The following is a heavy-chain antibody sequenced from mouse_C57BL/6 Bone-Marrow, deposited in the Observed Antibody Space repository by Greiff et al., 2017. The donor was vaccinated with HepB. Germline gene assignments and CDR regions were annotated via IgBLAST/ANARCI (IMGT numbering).Heavy chain of an antibody. CDR1: GYSITSGYY. CDR3: ARADSWVWAMDY. J-gene: IGHJ4*01. CDR2: ISYDGSN. V-gene: IGHV3-6*01. Sequence: VQLQQSGPGLVKPSQSLSLTCSVTGYSITSGYYWNWIRQFPGNKLEWMGYISYDGSNNYNPSLKNRISITRDTSKNQFFLKLNSVTTEDTATYYCARADSWVWAMDYWGQGTSVTVSS. D-gene: IGHD4-1*01.